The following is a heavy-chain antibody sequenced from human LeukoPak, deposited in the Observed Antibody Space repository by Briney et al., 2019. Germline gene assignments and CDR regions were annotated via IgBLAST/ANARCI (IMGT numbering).Heavy chain of an antibody. CDR3: ARDLSGQQDY. CDR2: IYSGGST. CDR1: GFTVSSNY. D-gene: IGHD5-12*01. J-gene: IGHJ4*02. Sequence: GGSLRLSCAASGFTVSSNYMSWVRQAPGKELEWVSVIYSGGSTYYADSVKGRFTISRDNSKNTLYLQMNSLRAEDTAVYYCARDLSGQQDYWGQGTLVTVSS. V-gene: IGHV3-53*01.